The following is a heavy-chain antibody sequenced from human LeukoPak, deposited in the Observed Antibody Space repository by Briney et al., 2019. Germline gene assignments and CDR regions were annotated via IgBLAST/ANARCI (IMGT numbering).Heavy chain of an antibody. CDR2: ISSSGSTI. D-gene: IGHD3-22*01. CDR1: GFTFSSYE. CDR3: AREGVVVTQLDYYYGMDV. V-gene: IGHV3-48*03. Sequence: GGSLRLSCAASGFTFSSYEMNWVRQAPGKGLEWVSYISSSGSTIYYADSVKGRFTISRDNAKNSLYLQMNSLRAEGTAVYYCAREGVVVTQLDYYYGMDVWGQGTTVTVSS. J-gene: IGHJ6*02.